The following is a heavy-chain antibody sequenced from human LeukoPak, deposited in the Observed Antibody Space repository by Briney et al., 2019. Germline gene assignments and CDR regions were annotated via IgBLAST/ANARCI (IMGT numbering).Heavy chain of an antibody. D-gene: IGHD5-18*01. J-gene: IGHJ4*02. CDR1: GGSISSGSYY. CDR2: IYTSGST. CDR3: ARTTLGYSYGYLYFDY. Sequence: PSETLSLTCTVSGGSISSGSYYWSWIRQPAGKGLEWIGRIYTSGSTNYNPSLKSRVTISVDTSKNQFSLKLSSVTAADTAVYYCARTTLGYSYGYLYFDYWGQGTLVTVSS. V-gene: IGHV4-61*02.